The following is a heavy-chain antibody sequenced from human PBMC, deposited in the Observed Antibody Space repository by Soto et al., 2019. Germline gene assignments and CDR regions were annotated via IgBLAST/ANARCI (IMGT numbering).Heavy chain of an antibody. J-gene: IGHJ6*03. Sequence: GGSLRLSCAASGFTFSSYGMHWVRQAPGKGLEWVAVIWYDGSNKYYADSVKGRFTISRDNSKNTLYLQMNSLRAEDTAVYYCARDRGAAAGRGGYYYYYMDVWGKGTTVTVSS. D-gene: IGHD6-13*01. V-gene: IGHV3-33*01. CDR2: IWYDGSNK. CDR3: ARDRGAAAGRGGYYYYYMDV. CDR1: GFTFSSYG.